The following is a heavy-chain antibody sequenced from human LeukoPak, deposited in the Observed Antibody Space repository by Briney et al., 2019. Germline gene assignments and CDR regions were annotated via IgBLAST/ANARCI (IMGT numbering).Heavy chain of an antibody. CDR3: ARGGRYLFDV. J-gene: IGHJ3*01. V-gene: IGHV3-7*01. D-gene: IGHD2/OR15-2a*01. CDR1: GFTFSTAW. CDR2: IDQDGSEI. Sequence: GGSLRLSCAASGFTFSTAWMSWVRQAPGKGLEWVATIDQDGSEIYYMDSVKGRFTISRDNAKNSLYLQMDSLRAEDTAVYYCARGGRYLFDVWGQGTMVTVSS.